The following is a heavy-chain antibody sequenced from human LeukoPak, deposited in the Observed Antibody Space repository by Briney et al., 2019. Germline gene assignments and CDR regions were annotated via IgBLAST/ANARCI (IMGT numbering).Heavy chain of an antibody. J-gene: IGHJ4*02. CDR1: GFTFSSYG. CDR3: ARQYSSGWYGEFDY. V-gene: IGHV3-33*01. D-gene: IGHD6-19*01. CDR2: IWYDGSNK. Sequence: GGSLRPSCAASGFTFSSYGMHWVRQAPGKGLEWVAVIWYDGSNKYYADSVKGRFTISRDNSKNTLYLQMNSLRAEDTAVYYCARQYSSGWYGEFDYWGQGTLVTVSS.